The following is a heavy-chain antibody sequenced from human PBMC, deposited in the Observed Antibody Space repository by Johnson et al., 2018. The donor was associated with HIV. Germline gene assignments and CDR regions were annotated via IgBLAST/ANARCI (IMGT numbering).Heavy chain of an antibody. CDR2: TPGGDGGT. V-gene: IGHV3-NL1*01. D-gene: IGHD1-26*01. CDR1: GFKYA. Sequence: QVQLVESGGGLVKPGGSLRLSCAASGFKYAASGLAFSNYAVKWVSHTPGGDGGTSFADSVRGRYIISRDNSKNTLYVQMNSLRDEDTAVYYCAMERMGGFDIWGQGTMVTVSS. J-gene: IGHJ3*02. CDR3: AMERMGGFDI.